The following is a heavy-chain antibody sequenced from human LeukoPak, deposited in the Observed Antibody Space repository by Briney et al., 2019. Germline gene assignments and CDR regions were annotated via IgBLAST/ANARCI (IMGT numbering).Heavy chain of an antibody. V-gene: IGHV1-2*02. CDR1: GYTFTGYY. CDR2: INPNSGGT. CDR3: ARVAAAAGPMNYYYYYYSDV. Sequence: ASVKVSCKASGYTFTGYYMHWVRQAPGQGLEWMGWINPNSGGTNYAQKFQGSVTMTRDTSISTAYIELSRLRSDDTAVYYCARVAAAAGPMNYYYYYYSDVWGKGTRVSISS. J-gene: IGHJ6*03. D-gene: IGHD6-13*01.